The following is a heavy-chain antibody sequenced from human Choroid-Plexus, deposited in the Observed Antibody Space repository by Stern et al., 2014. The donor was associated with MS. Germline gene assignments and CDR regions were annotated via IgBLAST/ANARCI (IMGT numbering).Heavy chain of an antibody. D-gene: IGHD5/OR15-5a*01. CDR1: GFTLSDHY. J-gene: IGHJ4*02. CDR3: VRVSGSSVSDF. Sequence: VQLVESGGGLVQPGGSLRLSWVASGFTLSDHYMDWVRQAPGKGLEWVGRIRNKANSCSAQDAPSGKGRFVIARDDSKNSLYLQMNRLKSEDAAVDYWVRVSGSSVSDFWGQGTLVSVSS. CDR2: IRNKANSCSA. V-gene: IGHV3-72*01.